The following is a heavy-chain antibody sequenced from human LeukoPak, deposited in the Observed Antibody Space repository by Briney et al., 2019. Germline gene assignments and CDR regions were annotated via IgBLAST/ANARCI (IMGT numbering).Heavy chain of an antibody. V-gene: IGHV3-21*01. D-gene: IGHD2-2*03. CDR3: ARDSVDIVVVPAAFSY. J-gene: IGHJ4*02. CDR2: ISSSSSYI. Sequence: SISSSSSYIYYADSVKGRFTISRDNAKNSLYLQMNSLRAEDTAVYYCARDSVDIVVVPAAFSYWGQGTLVTVSS.